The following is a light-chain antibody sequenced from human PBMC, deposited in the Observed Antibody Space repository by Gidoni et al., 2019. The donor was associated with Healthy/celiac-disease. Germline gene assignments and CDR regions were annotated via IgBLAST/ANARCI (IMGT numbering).Light chain of an antibody. Sequence: QSVLTQPPSVSGAPGQRVTISCTGSSSNIGAGYDVHWYHQLPGTAPKLLIYGNSNRPSGVPDRFSGSKSGTSASLAITGLQAEDEADYYCQSYDSSLSVEVFGTGTKVTVL. CDR1: SSNIGAGYD. J-gene: IGLJ1*01. V-gene: IGLV1-40*01. CDR2: GNS. CDR3: QSYDSSLSVEV.